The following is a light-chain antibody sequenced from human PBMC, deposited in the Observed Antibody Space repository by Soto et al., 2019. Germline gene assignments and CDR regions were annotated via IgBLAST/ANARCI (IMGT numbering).Light chain of an antibody. CDR1: QSISSY. Sequence: DIQMTQSPSSLSASIGDRVTITCRASQSISSYLNWFQQKPGEAPKLLIQAASSLQSGVPSRCSGSGSGTDFTLTINSLQPEDFAVYYCQQSYSAPVTFGQGTKL. CDR3: QQSYSAPVT. J-gene: IGKJ2*01. V-gene: IGKV1-39*01. CDR2: AAS.